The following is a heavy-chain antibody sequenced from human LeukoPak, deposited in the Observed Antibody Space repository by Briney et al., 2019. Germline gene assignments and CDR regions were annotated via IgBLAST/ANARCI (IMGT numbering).Heavy chain of an antibody. J-gene: IGHJ4*02. CDR3: ARGEFYGDYGVDY. D-gene: IGHD4-17*01. CDR1: GFTFSSYW. CDR2: IKQDGSEK. V-gene: IGHV3-7*04. Sequence: GGSLRLSCAASGFTFSSYWMSWVRQAPGKGREWVANIKQDGSEKYYVDSVKGRFTISRDNAKNSLYLQMNSLRAEDTAVYYCARGEFYGDYGVDYWGQGTLVTVSS.